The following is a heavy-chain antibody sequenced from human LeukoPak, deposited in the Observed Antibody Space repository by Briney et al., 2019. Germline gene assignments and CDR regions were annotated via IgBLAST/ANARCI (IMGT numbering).Heavy chain of an antibody. CDR1: AYTFTGYF. CDR2: INLNSGGR. CDR3: ARTREGKSLDY. D-gene: IGHD5-24*01. J-gene: IGHJ4*02. V-gene: IGHV1-2*02. Sequence: AAVKVSCKSSAYTFTGYFIHWVRQAPGQGLEWMGWINLNSGGRNNAQKFLGKVALTMATAISTDYLELRRLRFDDTAMYYYARTREGKSLDYWGQGTLVTVSS.